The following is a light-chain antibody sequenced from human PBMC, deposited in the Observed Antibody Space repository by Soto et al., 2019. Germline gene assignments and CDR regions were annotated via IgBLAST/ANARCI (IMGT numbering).Light chain of an antibody. V-gene: IGKV3-15*01. J-gene: IGKJ4*01. Sequence: EVVMTQSPGPLSVSPGERATLSCRASQSISSNVAWYQQKPGQAPRLLIYGASTRATDIPARFSGSGSGTEFTLTISGLQPEDFAAYYCQQLRSYPSTFGGGTK. CDR2: GAS. CDR1: QSISSN. CDR3: QQLRSYPST.